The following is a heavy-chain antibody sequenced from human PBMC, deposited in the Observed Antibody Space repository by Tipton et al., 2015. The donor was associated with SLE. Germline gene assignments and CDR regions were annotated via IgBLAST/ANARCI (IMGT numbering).Heavy chain of an antibody. Sequence: SLRLSCAASGFTFSSYAMHWVRQAPGKGLEWVAVISYDGSNKYYADSVKGRFTISRDNSKNTLYLQMNSLRAEDTAVYYCARDRAVAGQGDAFDIWGQGKMVTVA. CDR2: ISYDGSNK. J-gene: IGHJ3*02. D-gene: IGHD6-19*01. CDR1: GFTFSSYA. CDR3: ARDRAVAGQGDAFDI. V-gene: IGHV3-30-3*01.